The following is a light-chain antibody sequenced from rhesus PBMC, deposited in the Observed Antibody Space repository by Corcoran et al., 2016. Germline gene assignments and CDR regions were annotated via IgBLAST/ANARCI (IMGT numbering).Light chain of an antibody. J-gene: IGKJ2*01. CDR2: GAS. Sequence: QVILTQSPATLSLSPGERATLSCRASQSVSSYLSWYQQKPGQAPRLLIYGASSRATGIPDRFSGSGVGTDFTLTISSLEPEDVGVYHCYQHSSGYSFGQGTKVEIK. V-gene: IGKV3-10*01. CDR3: YQHSSGYS. CDR1: QSVSSY.